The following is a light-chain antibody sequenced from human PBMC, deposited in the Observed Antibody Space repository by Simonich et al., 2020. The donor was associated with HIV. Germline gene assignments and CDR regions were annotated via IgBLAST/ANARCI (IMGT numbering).Light chain of an antibody. CDR3: QQSYSTT. J-gene: IGKJ4*01. Sequence: DLQMNQSPSSLSASVGDRVTITCRGSQSISSDLNWSQQKPGKAPQLLIYAASSLQNWVPSRFSGSGSGTDFTITISSLQSEDFATYYCQQSYSTTFGGGTKVEIK. CDR1: QSISSD. V-gene: IGKV1-39*01. CDR2: AAS.